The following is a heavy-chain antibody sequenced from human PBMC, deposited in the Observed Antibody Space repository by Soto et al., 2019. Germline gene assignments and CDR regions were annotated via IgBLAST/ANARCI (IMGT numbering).Heavy chain of an antibody. D-gene: IGHD1-26*01. CDR3: AKVLGDYYGMDV. Sequence: QVQLVESGGGVVQPGRSLRLSCATSGFTFSSYSMHWVRPAPGKWLEWVAVISYDGRNKYYAYSVKGRFTISRDNYKNTLYLEMNSVRAEDTAVYYCAKVLGDYYGMDVWGQGTTVTVSS. CDR1: GFTFSSYS. CDR2: ISYDGRNK. J-gene: IGHJ6*02. V-gene: IGHV3-30*18.